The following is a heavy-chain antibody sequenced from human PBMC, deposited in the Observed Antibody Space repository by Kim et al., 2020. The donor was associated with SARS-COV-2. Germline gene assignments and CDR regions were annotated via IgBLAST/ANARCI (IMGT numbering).Heavy chain of an antibody. CDR3: ARRIYDILTGYYMSTASTGFDY. CDR2: IYYSGST. CDR1: GGSISSSSYY. Sequence: SETLSLTCTVSGGSISSSSYYWGWIRQPPGKGLEWIGSIYYSGSTYYNPSLKSRVTISVDTSKNQFSLKLSSVTAADTAVYYCARRIYDILTGYYMSTASTGFDYWGQGTLVTVSS. J-gene: IGHJ4*02. V-gene: IGHV4-39*01. D-gene: IGHD3-9*01.